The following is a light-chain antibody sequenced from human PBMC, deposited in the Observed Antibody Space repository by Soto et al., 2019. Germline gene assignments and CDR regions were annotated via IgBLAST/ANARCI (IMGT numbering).Light chain of an antibody. CDR1: QGISSY. CDR3: QQLNSYPIT. CDR2: GAS. J-gene: IGKJ5*01. V-gene: IGKV1-9*01. Sequence: DIQLTQSPSFLSASVGDRVTITCRASQGISSYLAWYQQAPGTAPNLLIYGASTLQSGVPSRFSGSGSGTEFTLTISSLQPEDFATYYCQQLNSYPITFGQGTRLEIK.